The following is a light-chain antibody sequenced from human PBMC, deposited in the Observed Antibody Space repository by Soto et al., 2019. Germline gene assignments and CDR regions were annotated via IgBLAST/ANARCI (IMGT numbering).Light chain of an antibody. V-gene: IGLV2-14*01. CDR3: NSHTSGSTRV. Sequence: QSALTQPASVSGSPGQSIAISCTGTSSDVGGYDYVSWYQQQPDKAPKLMIYEVTKRPSGVSNRFSGSKSGNTASLTISGLQAEDEDDYYCNSHTSGSTRVFGTGTKVTVL. CDR2: EVT. CDR1: SSDVGGYDY. J-gene: IGLJ1*01.